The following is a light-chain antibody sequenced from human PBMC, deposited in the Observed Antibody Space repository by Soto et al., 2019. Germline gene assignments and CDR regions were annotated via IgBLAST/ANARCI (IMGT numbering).Light chain of an antibody. Sequence: QSALTQPASVSGSPGQSITISCTGTSSDVGGHNFVSWYQQHPGRAPKLMIYDVRNRPSGVSNRFSGSKSANTASLVISGLQAEDEADYYYSSYSSSDTLVFGGGTKVTVL. CDR3: SSYSSSDTLV. CDR1: SSDVGGHNF. CDR2: DVR. J-gene: IGLJ2*01. V-gene: IGLV2-14*03.